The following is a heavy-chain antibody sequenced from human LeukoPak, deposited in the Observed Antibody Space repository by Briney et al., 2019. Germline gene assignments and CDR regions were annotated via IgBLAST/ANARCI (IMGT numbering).Heavy chain of an antibody. Sequence: PGGSLRLSCAASGFTFSSYWMSWVRQAPGKGLEWVANIKQDGSEKYYVDSVKGRFTISRDNAKNSLYLQMNSLRAEDTAVYYCASHYYGSGTYYRGHYFDYWGQGTLVTVSS. V-gene: IGHV3-7*01. CDR2: IKQDGSEK. J-gene: IGHJ4*02. D-gene: IGHD3-10*01. CDR1: GFTFSSYW. CDR3: ASHYYGSGTYYRGHYFDY.